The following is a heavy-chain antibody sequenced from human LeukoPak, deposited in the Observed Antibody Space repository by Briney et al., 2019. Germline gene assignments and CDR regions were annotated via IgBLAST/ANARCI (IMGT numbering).Heavy chain of an antibody. Sequence: PSETLSLTCAVYGGSFSGFYWSWIRQPPGKGLAWIGELNHSGSTNYNPSLKSRVTISVDTSKNQFSLKLSSVTAADTAVYYCARGGQKYYFDYWGRGTLVTVSS. CDR1: GGSFSGFY. J-gene: IGHJ4*02. CDR2: LNHSGST. V-gene: IGHV4-34*01. CDR3: ARGGQKYYFDY.